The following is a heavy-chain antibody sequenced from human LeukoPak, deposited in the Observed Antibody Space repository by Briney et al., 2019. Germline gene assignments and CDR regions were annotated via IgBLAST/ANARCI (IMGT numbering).Heavy chain of an antibody. CDR3: ASYDFWSGPGWFDP. CDR2: ISAYNGNT. D-gene: IGHD3-3*01. V-gene: IGHV1-18*01. J-gene: IGHJ5*02. Sequence: GASVKVSCKASGYTFTSYGISWVRQAPGQGLEWMGWISAYNGNTNYAQKLQGRVTMTTDTSTSTAYMELRSLRSDDTAVYYRASYDFWSGPGWFDPWGQGTLVTVSS. CDR1: GYTFTSYG.